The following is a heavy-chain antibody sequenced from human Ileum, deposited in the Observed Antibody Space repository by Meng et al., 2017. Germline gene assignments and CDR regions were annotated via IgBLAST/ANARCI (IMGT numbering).Heavy chain of an antibody. Sequence: GQLRGSGHGRVKPSGTLSLTCAVSGGSISSSNWWSWVRQPPGKGLEWIGEIYHSGSTNYNPSLKSRVTISVDKSKNQFSLKLSSVTAADTAVYYCARIDDYGDYVDYWGQGTLVTVSS. CDR2: IYHSGST. CDR3: ARIDDYGDYVDY. CDR1: GGSISSSNW. V-gene: IGHV4-4*02. D-gene: IGHD4-17*01. J-gene: IGHJ4*02.